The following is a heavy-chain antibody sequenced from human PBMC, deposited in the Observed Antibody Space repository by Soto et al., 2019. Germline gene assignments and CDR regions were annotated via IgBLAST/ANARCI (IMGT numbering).Heavy chain of an antibody. V-gene: IGHV1-18*01. J-gene: IGHJ5*02. CDR2: ISAYNGNT. CDR1: GYTFTSYG. Sequence: ASVKVSCKASGYTFTSYGIGWVRQAPGQVLEWMGWISAYNGNTNYAQKLQGRVTMTTDTSTSTAYMELRSLRSDDTAVYYCARTSDYGDYDWVWFDPWGQGTLVTVSS. CDR3: ARTSDYGDYDWVWFDP. D-gene: IGHD4-17*01.